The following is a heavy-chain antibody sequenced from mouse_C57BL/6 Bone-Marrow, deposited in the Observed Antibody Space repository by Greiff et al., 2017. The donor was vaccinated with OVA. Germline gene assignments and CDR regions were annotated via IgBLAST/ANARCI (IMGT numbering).Heavy chain of an antibody. D-gene: IGHD2-2*01. Sequence: QVQLQQPGAELVKPGASVTLSCKASGYTFTSYWMHWVKQRPGQGLEWIGMIHPNSGSTNYKEKFKSKATLTVDTSSSTVYMQLSSLTSEDSAVYYCARSTMVTTRYYAMDDWGQGTSVTVSS. CDR1: GYTFTSYW. CDR2: IHPNSGST. V-gene: IGHV1-64*01. CDR3: ARSTMVTTRYYAMDD. J-gene: IGHJ4*01.